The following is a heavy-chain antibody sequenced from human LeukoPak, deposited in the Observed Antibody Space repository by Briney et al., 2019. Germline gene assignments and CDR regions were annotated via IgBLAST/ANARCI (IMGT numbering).Heavy chain of an antibody. CDR2: ITSTSSYI. D-gene: IGHD3-10*02. CDR3: AELGITMIGGV. V-gene: IGHV3-21*01. Sequence: PGGSLRLSCAASGFTFSTYSMNWVRQAPGKGLEWVSSITSTSSYIYYADSVKGRFTISRDNAKNSLYLQMNSLRAEDTAVYYCAELGITMIGGVWGKGTTVTISS. J-gene: IGHJ6*04. CDR1: GFTFSTYS.